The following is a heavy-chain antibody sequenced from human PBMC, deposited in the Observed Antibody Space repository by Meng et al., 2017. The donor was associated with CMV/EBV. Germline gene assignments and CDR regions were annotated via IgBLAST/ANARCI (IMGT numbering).Heavy chain of an antibody. V-gene: IGHV4-39*07. CDR2: IYYSGST. D-gene: IGHD2-8*01. CDR3: ARVIVLMVYAENWFDP. Sequence: QLQLQESGPGLVKPSETLSPPCPGSGGSISSSSYYWGWIRQPPGKGLEWIGSIYYSGSTYYNPSLKSRVTISVDTSKNQFSLKLSSVTAADTAVYYCARVIVLMVYAENWFDPWGQGTLVTVSS. CDR1: GGSISSSSYY. J-gene: IGHJ5*02.